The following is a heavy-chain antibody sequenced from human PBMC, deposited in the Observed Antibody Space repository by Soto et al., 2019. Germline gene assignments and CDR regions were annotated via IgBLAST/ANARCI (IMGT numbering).Heavy chain of an antibody. V-gene: IGHV1-18*01. CDR2: INPYNYKT. CDR3: ARHLDGAFDI. CDR1: GYTFTRYG. Sequence: ASVKVSCKASGYTFTRYGISWVRQAPGQGLDWMGWINPYNYKTNYAQNFQGRVTMTTNTSTSTAYMELRSLRSDDTAVYYCARHLDGAFDIWGQGTLVTVSS. J-gene: IGHJ3*02.